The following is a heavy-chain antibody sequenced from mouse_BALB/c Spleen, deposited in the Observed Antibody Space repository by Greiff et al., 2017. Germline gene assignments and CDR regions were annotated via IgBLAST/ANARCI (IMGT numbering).Heavy chain of an antibody. CDR1: GFTFSDYY. V-gene: IGHV5-4*02. D-gene: IGHD1-1*01. J-gene: IGHJ4*01. CDR2: ISDGGSYT. Sequence: EVNLVESGGGLVKPGGSLKLSCAASGFTFSDYYMYWVRQTPEKRLEWVATISDGGSYTYYPDSVKGRFTISRDNAKNNLYLQMSSLKSEDTAMYYCARDRYYGSSYAMDYWGQGTSVTVSS. CDR3: ARDRYYGSSYAMDY.